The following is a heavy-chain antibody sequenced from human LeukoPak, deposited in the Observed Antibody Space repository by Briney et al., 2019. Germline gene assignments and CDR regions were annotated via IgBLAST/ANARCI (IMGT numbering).Heavy chain of an antibody. Sequence: GGSLRLSCAASGFSLSTYEMNWIRQVPGKGLEWVSHINGGGNTQYYADSVRGRFTMSRDNAKNSLDLQMNSLRAEDTAVYYCARDIVNGPFVISLESWGQGALVTVSS. CDR2: INGGGNTQ. CDR1: GFSLSTYE. CDR3: ARDIVNGPFVISLES. J-gene: IGHJ4*02. D-gene: IGHD2-21*01. V-gene: IGHV3-48*03.